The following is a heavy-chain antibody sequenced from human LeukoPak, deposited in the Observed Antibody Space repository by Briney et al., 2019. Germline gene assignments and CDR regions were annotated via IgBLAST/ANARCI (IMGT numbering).Heavy chain of an antibody. CDR2: IRYDGSNK. J-gene: IGHJ3*02. V-gene: IGHV3-30*02. CDR3: AKDVSYDSSGFDI. CDR1: GFTFSSYG. D-gene: IGHD3-22*01. Sequence: GGSLRLSCAASGFTFSSYGMHWVRQAPGKGLEWVAFIRYDGSNKYYADSVKGRFTISRDNSKNTLYLQMNSLRAEDTAVYYCAKDVSYDSSGFDIWGQGTMVTVSS.